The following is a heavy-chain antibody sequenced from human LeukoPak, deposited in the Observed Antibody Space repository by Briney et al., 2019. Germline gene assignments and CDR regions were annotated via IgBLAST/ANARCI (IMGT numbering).Heavy chain of an antibody. V-gene: IGHV3-23*01. Sequence: GGSLRLSCAASGFMFSTCAMSWVRQAPGKGLEWVSVISGSGDITYYAESVKGRFTISRDNSRNTLFLHMNSLRAEDTAVYYCTPLGSGVDYWGQGTLVTVSS. J-gene: IGHJ4*02. CDR1: GFMFSTCA. CDR2: ISGSGDIT. CDR3: TPLGSGVDY. D-gene: IGHD6-19*01.